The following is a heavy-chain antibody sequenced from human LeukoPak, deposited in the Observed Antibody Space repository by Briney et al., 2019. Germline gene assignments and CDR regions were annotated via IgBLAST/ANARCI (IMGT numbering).Heavy chain of an antibody. CDR2: IYYSGST. Sequence: SETLSLTCAVYGGSFSSYYWSWIRQPPGKGLEWIGYIYYSGSTNYNPSLKSRVTISVDTSKNQFSLKLSSVTAADTAVYYCARTYCSGGSCYSDYWGQGTLVTVSS. V-gene: IGHV4-59*01. CDR1: GGSFSSYY. D-gene: IGHD2-15*01. CDR3: ARTYCSGGSCYSDY. J-gene: IGHJ4*02.